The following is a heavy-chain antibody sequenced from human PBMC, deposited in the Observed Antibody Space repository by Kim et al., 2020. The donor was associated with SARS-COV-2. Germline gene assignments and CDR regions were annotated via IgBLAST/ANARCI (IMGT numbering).Heavy chain of an antibody. D-gene: IGHD3-10*01. CDR3: TTDNYLIRGWGAFDI. J-gene: IGHJ3*02. V-gene: IGHV3-15*01. Sequence: GGSLRLSCAASGFTFSNAWMSWVRQAPGKGLEWVGRIKSKTDGGTTDYAAPVKGRFTISRDDSKNTLYLQMNSLKTEDTAVYYCTTDNYLIRGWGAFDIWGQGTMVTVSS. CDR2: IKSKTDGGTT. CDR1: GFTFSNAW.